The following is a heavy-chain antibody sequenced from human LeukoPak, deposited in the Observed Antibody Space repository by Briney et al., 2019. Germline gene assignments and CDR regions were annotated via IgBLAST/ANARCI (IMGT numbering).Heavy chain of an antibody. D-gene: IGHD3-22*01. CDR2: ISSSSSYI. CDR1: GFTFSSYS. J-gene: IGHJ4*02. Sequence: GGSLRLSCAASGFTFSSYSMNWVRQAPGKGLEWVSSISSSSSYIYYADSVKGRFTISRDNAKNSLYLQMNSLRAEDTAVYYCASSSGYRVELDYWGQGTLVTVSS. CDR3: ASSSGYRVELDY. V-gene: IGHV3-21*04.